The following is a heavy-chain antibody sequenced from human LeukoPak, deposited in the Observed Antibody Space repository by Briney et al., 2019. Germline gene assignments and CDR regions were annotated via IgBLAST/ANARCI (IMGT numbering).Heavy chain of an antibody. CDR2: IYTSGST. V-gene: IGHV4-4*07. CDR3: ARDGYNYWYYFDY. CDR1: GGSISSYY. J-gene: IGHJ4*02. Sequence: PSETLSRTCTVSGGSISSYYWSWIRQPAGKGLEWIGHIYTSGSTNYNPSLKSRVTMSVDTSKNQFSLKLSSVTAADTAVYYCARDGYNYWYYFDYWGQGTLVTVSS. D-gene: IGHD5-24*01.